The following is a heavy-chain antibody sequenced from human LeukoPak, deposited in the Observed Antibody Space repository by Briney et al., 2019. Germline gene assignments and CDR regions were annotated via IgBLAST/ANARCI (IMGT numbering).Heavy chain of an antibody. CDR3: AKESTGSTSLDY. CDR2: VRYDGSNK. CDR1: RFTFSTYG. D-gene: IGHD1-7*01. J-gene: IGHJ4*02. V-gene: IGHV3-30*02. Sequence: GGSLRLSCAASRFTFSTYGMHWVRQAPGKGLEWVAFVRYDGSNKYYADSVKGRFTISRDNSKNTLYLQINSLRAEDTAVYFCAKESTGSTSLDYWGQGTLVTVSS.